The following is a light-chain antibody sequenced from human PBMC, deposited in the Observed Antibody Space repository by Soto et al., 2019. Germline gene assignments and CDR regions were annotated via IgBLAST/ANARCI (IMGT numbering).Light chain of an antibody. CDR2: VAS. V-gene: IGKV1-39*01. CDR3: QQSSSSPQT. Sequence: DIRMTQYPSSLSASVGDRVTITCGASQSISKYLSWYQKKKGKAPKLLINVASTLQSGVPSRLSGSGYGTDLTIAISSMQTEDFETYYCQQSSSSPQTFGGGTKVDIK. J-gene: IGKJ4*01. CDR1: QSISKY.